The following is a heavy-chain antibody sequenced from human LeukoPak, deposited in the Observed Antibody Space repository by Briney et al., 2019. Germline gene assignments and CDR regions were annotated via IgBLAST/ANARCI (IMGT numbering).Heavy chain of an antibody. Sequence: ASVKLSCKASGYTFRQYSISWVRQAPGQGLEWMGWISAYNGNTNYAQKLQGRATMTTDTSTSTAYMELRSLRSDDTAVYYCARVGYVRYYYYMDVWGKGTTVTVSS. V-gene: IGHV1-18*01. J-gene: IGHJ6*03. CDR3: ARVGYVRYYYYMDV. CDR2: ISAYNGNT. D-gene: IGHD5-12*01. CDR1: GYTFRQYS.